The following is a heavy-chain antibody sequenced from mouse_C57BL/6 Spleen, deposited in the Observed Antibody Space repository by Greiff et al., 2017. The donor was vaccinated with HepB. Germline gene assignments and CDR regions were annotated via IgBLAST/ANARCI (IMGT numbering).Heavy chain of an antibody. J-gene: IGHJ1*03. D-gene: IGHD1-1*01. Sequence: QVQLQQPGAELVKPGASVQLSCKASGYTFTSYWMQWAKQRPGQGLEWIGEIDPSDSYTNDNQKFKGKATLTVDTSSSTAYMPLSSLTSEDSAVYYCARTEIRRYFDVWGTGTTVTVSA. V-gene: IGHV1-50*01. CDR2: IDPSDSYT. CDR1: GYTFTSYW. CDR3: ARTEIRRYFDV.